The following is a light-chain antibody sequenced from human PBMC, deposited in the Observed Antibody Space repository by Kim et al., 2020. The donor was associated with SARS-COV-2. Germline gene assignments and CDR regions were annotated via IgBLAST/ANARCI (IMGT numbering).Light chain of an antibody. Sequence: SASVGDRVTITCRASQGIGNDLGWYQQRPGNAPKLLIYAASSLQSGVPSRFSGSGSGTEFTLTISSLQPEDFATYYCLQDYNYPLTFGPGTKVDI. CDR2: AAS. V-gene: IGKV1-6*01. CDR3: LQDYNYPLT. CDR1: QGIGND. J-gene: IGKJ3*01.